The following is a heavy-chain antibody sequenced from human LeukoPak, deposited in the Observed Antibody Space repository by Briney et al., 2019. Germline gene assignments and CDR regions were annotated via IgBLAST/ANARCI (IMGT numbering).Heavy chain of an antibody. CDR1: GGTFSSYA. J-gene: IGHJ4*02. D-gene: IGHD4-17*01. Sequence: ASVKVSCKASGGTFSSYAISWVRQAPGQGLEWMGIINPSGGSTSYAQKFQGRVTMTRDMSTSTVYMELSSLRSEDTAVYYCASLGGGSTVTTYLNYWGQGTLVTVSS. CDR3: ASLGGGSTVTTYLNY. V-gene: IGHV1-46*01. CDR2: INPSGGST.